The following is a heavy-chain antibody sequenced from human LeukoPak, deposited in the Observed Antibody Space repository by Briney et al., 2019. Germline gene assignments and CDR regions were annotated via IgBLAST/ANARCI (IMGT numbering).Heavy chain of an antibody. Sequence: GASVKVSCKASVYSFDRYGISWVRQAPGQGLEWLGWIGAFNGNTNYAQNLQGRVTMTADTSTTTAYMELRSLSSDDTAVYYCARDFLSYDGSENHFEDTFDIWGQGTMVTVSS. CDR1: VYSFDRYG. J-gene: IGHJ3*02. CDR3: ARDFLSYDGSENHFEDTFDI. CDR2: IGAFNGNT. V-gene: IGHV1-18*01. D-gene: IGHD3-22*01.